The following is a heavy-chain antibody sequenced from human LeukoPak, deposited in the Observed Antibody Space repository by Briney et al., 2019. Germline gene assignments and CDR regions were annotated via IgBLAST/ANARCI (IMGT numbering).Heavy chain of an antibody. V-gene: IGHV3-48*03. D-gene: IGHD2-21*02. CDR2: ISSSGSTI. CDR3: AKCLTAIHYYYGMDV. Sequence: QPGGSLRLSCAASGFTFSSYEMNWVRQAPGKGLEWVSYISSSGSTIYYADSVKGRFTISRDNAKNSLYLQMNSPRAEDTAVYYCAKCLTAIHYYYGMDVWGQGTTVTVSS. CDR1: GFTFSSYE. J-gene: IGHJ6*02.